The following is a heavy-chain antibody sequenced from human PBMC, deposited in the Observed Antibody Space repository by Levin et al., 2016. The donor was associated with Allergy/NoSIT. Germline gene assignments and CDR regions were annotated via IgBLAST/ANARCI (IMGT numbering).Heavy chain of an antibody. J-gene: IGHJ4*02. CDR3: ARDQQDSGSH. V-gene: IGHV3-66*01. Sequence: GESLKISCAASGFIVSSNYMSWVRQAPGKGLEWVSVIYSGGSTFYADSVKGRFTISRDNSKSTLFLQMNSLRAEDTAVYYCARDQQDSGSHWGQGTLVTVSS. D-gene: IGHD1-26*01. CDR2: IYSGGST. CDR1: GFIVSSNY.